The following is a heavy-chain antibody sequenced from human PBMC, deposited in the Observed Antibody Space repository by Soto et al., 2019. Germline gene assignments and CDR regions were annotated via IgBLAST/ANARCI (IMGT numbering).Heavy chain of an antibody. CDR2: IYPGDSDT. CDR3: ARLLRYCSGGSCYSFDD. D-gene: IGHD2-15*01. CDR1: GYSFTSYW. Sequence: PGESLKISCKGSGYSFTSYWIGWVRQMPGKGLEWMGIIYPGDSDTRYSPSFQGQVTISADKSISTAYLQWSSLKASDTAMYYCARLLRYCSGGSCYSFDDWGQGTLVTVSS. J-gene: IGHJ4*02. V-gene: IGHV5-51*03.